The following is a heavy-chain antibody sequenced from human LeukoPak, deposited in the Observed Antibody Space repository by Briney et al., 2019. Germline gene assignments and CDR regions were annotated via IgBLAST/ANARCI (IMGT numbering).Heavy chain of an antibody. D-gene: IGHD4-17*01. CDR1: GGSISSSSYY. V-gene: IGHV4-39*01. CDR3: ARHPGYDDYVVYYYYYMDV. CDR2: IYYSGST. Sequence: PSETLSLTCTVSGGSISSSSYYWGWIRQPPGKGLEWIGSIYYSGSTYYNPSLKSRVTISVDTPKNQFSLKLSSVTAADTAVYYCARHPGYDDYVVYYYYYMDVWGKGTTVTVSS. J-gene: IGHJ6*03.